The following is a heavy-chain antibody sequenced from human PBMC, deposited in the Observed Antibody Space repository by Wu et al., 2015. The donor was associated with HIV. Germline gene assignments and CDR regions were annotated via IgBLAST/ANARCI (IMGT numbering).Heavy chain of an antibody. J-gene: IGHJ4*02. CDR3: ARGAPIHRQWLANFDY. D-gene: IGHD6-19*01. CDR1: GYTFTTYS. CDR2: INPSDGNT. Sequence: QVQLVQSGAEVKKPGASMKASCKTSGYTFTTYSLHWVRRAPGQGLEWMGIINPSDGNTRYAQKFQDRVSMTSDTSTSTIYMELNSLRPGDTAVYYCARGAPIHRQWLANFDYWGQGTLVTVSS. V-gene: IGHV1-46*03.